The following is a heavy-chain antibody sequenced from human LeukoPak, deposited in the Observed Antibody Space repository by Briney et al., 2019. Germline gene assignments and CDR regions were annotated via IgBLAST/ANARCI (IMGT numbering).Heavy chain of an antibody. Sequence: GGFLRLSCEASGFTFTSYSMNWVRQAPGKGLEWVSTISGGGGSTYYADSVKGRFTISRDNSKNTLYLQVNSLRAEDTAVYYCAKGGKWDVTPFDYWGQGTLVTVSS. CDR3: AKGGKWDVTPFDY. CDR1: GFTFTSYS. V-gene: IGHV3-23*01. CDR2: ISGGGGST. J-gene: IGHJ4*02. D-gene: IGHD1-26*01.